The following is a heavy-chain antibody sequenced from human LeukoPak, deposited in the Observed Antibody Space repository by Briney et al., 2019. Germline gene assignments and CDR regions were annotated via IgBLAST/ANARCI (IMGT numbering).Heavy chain of an antibody. CDR3: ARECQYRSYWYFDL. CDR1: GGSISSYY. Sequence: PSETLSLTCTVSGGSISSYYWSWIRQPAGKGLEWIGRIYTSGSTNYNPSLKSRVTISVDTSKNQFSLKLSSVTAADTAVYYCARECQYRSYWYFDLWGRGTLVTVSS. D-gene: IGHD3-16*02. CDR2: IYTSGST. V-gene: IGHV4-4*07. J-gene: IGHJ2*01.